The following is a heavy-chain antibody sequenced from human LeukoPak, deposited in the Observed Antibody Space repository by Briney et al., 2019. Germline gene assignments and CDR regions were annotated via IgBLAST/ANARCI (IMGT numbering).Heavy chain of an antibody. J-gene: IGHJ6*03. CDR2: IHGSASYN. D-gene: IGHD5-12*01. CDR3: VRAFGGYDSQRFYYNMDV. Sequence: GGSLRLSCAASGFIFSNYYLNWVRQAPGKGLEWVSCIHGSASYNYYADSAKGRFTISRDSAKNSLYLEMSSPRVEDTAVYYCVRAFGGYDSQRFYYNMDVWGKGTTVTVSS. CDR1: GFIFSNYY. V-gene: IGHV3-21*06.